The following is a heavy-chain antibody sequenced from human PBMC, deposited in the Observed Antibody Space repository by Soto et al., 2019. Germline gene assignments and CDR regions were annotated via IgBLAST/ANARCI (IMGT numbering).Heavy chain of an antibody. CDR3: ARDSRILGYCSSTSSHAYYYYGMDV. V-gene: IGHV4-31*03. CDR2: IYYSGST. D-gene: IGHD2-2*01. Sequence: TLSLTCTVSGGSISSGGYYWSWIRQHPGKGLEWIGYIYYSGSTYYNPSLKSRVTISVDTSKNQFSLKLSSVTAADTAVYYCARDSRILGYCSSTSSHAYYYYGMDVWGQGTTVTVSS. J-gene: IGHJ6*02. CDR1: GGSISSGGYY.